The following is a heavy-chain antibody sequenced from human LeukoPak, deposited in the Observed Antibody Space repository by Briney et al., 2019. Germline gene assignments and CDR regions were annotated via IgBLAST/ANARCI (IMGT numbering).Heavy chain of an antibody. D-gene: IGHD3-16*01. CDR3: ARSLYLGHFDY. CDR2: IYTSGST. J-gene: IGHJ4*02. Sequence: SQTLSLTCTVSGGSISSGSYSWSWIRQPAGKGLEWIGRIYTSGSTNYSPALKSRVTITVDTSKNQCSLKLSSVTAADTAVYYCARSLYLGHFDYWGQGTLVTVSS. CDR1: GGSISSGSYS. V-gene: IGHV4-61*02.